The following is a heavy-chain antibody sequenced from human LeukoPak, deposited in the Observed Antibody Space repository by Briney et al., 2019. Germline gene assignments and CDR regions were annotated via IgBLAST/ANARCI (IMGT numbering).Heavy chain of an antibody. CDR3: AKDAFLLGGSNYFDY. Sequence: GGSLRLSCAASGFTFSSYAMSWVRQAPGKGLEWVSAISGSGGSTYYADSVKGRFTISRDNSKNTLYLQMNGLRAEDTAVYYCAKDAFLLGGSNYFDYWGQGTLVTVSS. D-gene: IGHD3-3*02. CDR1: GFTFSSYA. V-gene: IGHV3-23*01. J-gene: IGHJ4*02. CDR2: ISGSGGST.